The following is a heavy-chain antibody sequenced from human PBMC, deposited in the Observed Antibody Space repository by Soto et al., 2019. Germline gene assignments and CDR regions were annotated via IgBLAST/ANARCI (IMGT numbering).Heavy chain of an antibody. CDR1: GGSFSGYY. CDR2: INHSGST. J-gene: IGHJ6*02. D-gene: IGHD2-8*01. V-gene: IGHV4-34*01. CDR3: ARGPGYCTNGVCYMLVRYGMDV. Sequence: SLTCAVYGGSFSGYYWSWIRQPPGKGLEWIGEINHSGSTDYNPSLKSRVTISVDTSKNQFSLKLSSVTAADTAVYYCARGPGYCTNGVCYMLVRYGMDVWGQGTTVTVSS.